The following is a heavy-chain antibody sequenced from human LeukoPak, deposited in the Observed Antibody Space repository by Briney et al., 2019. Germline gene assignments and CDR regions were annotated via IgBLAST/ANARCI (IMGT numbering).Heavy chain of an antibody. CDR2: IIPSDGFT. V-gene: IGHV1-46*01. J-gene: IGHJ4*02. CDR1: VYTFTTYG. D-gene: IGHD4-17*01. Sequence: ASVKVSCKASVYTFTTYGITWVRQAPGQGLEWMGMIIPSDGFTSYAQKFQGRVTMTRDMSTSTVYMELSSLRSDDTAVYYCAKEWGVDYGLRYWGQGTLVTVSS. CDR3: AKEWGVDYGLRY.